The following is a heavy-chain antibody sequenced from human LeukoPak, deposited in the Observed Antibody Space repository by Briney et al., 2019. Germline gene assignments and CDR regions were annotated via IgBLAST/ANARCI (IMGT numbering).Heavy chain of an antibody. V-gene: IGHV1-69*05. D-gene: IGHD2-2*01. J-gene: IGHJ4*02. CDR3: AKVRRTNSHALDY. Sequence: ASVKVSCKASGGTFSSYAISWVRQAPGQGLEWMGGIIPIFGTANYTQKFQGRVTITTDESTSTAYMELSSLRAEDTAVYYCAKVRRTNSHALDYWGQGTLVTVSS. CDR2: IIPIFGTA. CDR1: GGTFSSYA.